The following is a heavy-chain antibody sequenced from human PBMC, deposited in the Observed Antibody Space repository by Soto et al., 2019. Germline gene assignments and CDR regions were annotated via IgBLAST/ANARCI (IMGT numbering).Heavy chain of an antibody. CDR2: ISYDGSNK. CDR1: GFTFSSYG. CDR3: AKGQYSDY. Sequence: QVQLVESGGGVVQPGRSLRLSCAASGFTFSSYGMHWVRQAPGKGLEWVAVISYDGSNKYYADSVKGRFTISRDNSTNTLYLQMNSLRAEDTAVYYCAKGQYSDYWGQGTLVTVSS. V-gene: IGHV3-30*18. D-gene: IGHD2-15*01. J-gene: IGHJ4*02.